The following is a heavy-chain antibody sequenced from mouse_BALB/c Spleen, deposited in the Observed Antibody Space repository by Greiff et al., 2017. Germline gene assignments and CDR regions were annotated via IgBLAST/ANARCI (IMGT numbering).Heavy chain of an antibody. V-gene: IGHV1S56*01. Sequence: QVQLQQPGAELVKPGASVKLSCKASGYTFTSYWMHWVRQRPEQGLEWIGWIFPGDGSTKYNEKFKGKATLTTDKSSSTAYMQLSRLTSEDSAVYFCARIMITKRRAMDYWGQGTSVTVSS. D-gene: IGHD2-4*01. CDR3: ARIMITKRRAMDY. J-gene: IGHJ4*01. CDR2: IFPGDGST. CDR1: GYTFTSYW.